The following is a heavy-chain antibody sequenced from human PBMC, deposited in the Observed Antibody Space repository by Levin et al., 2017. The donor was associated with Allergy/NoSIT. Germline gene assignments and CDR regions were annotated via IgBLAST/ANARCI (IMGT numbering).Heavy chain of an antibody. CDR1: GGSISNYY. CDR2: IDYRGRT. D-gene: IGHD3-16*02. J-gene: IGHJ4*02. CDR3: ARVGRLGELSLGY. Sequence: SETLSLTCTVSGGSISNYYWSWIRQPPGKGLEWIGYIDYRGRTYYNPSLKSRVTISVDASKNQFSLKLRSVTAADTAVYYCARVGRLGELSLGYWGQGTLVTVSS. V-gene: IGHV4-59*01.